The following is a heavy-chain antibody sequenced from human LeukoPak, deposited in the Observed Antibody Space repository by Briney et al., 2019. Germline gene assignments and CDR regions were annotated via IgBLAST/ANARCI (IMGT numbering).Heavy chain of an antibody. J-gene: IGHJ4*02. V-gene: IGHV3-21*01. CDR2: ISSSSSYI. D-gene: IGHD5-18*01. CDR3: AREGYRGPPAFDY. Sequence: KAGGSLRLSCTASGFTFGDYAMSWFRQAPGKGLEWVSSISSSSSYIYYADSVKGRFTISRDNAKNSLYLQMNSLRAEDTAVYYCAREGYRGPPAFDYWGQGTLVTVSS. CDR1: GFTFGDYA.